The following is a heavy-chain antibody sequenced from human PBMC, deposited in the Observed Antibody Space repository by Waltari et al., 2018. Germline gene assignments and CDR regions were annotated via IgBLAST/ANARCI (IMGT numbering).Heavy chain of an antibody. CDR2: IYPGDSDT. Sequence: EVQLVQSGAEVKKPGESLKISCKGSGYSFTSYSIGWVRQMPGKGLEWMGIIYPGDSDTRYSPSFQGQVTISADKSISTAYLQWSSLKASDTAMYYCARSIVVVAATPGYYYMDVWGKGTTVTVSS. V-gene: IGHV5-51*01. D-gene: IGHD2-15*01. CDR1: GYSFTSYS. CDR3: ARSIVVVAATPGYYYMDV. J-gene: IGHJ6*03.